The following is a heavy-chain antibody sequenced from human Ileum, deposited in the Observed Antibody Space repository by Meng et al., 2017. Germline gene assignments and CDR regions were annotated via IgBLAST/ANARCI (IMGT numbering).Heavy chain of an antibody. V-gene: IGHV1-69*02. CDR3: ARSDTAMVTRFDY. CDR2: IIPILGIA. Sequence: SVKVSCKASGGTFSSYTISWVRQAPGQGLEWMGRIIPILGIANYAQKFQGRVTITADKSTSTAYMELSSLRSEDTPVYYCARSDTAMVTRFDYWGQGTLVTVSS. J-gene: IGHJ4*02. D-gene: IGHD5-18*01. CDR1: GGTFSSYT.